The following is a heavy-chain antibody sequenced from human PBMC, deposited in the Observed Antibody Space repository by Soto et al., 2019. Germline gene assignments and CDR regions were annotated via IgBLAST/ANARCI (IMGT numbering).Heavy chain of an antibody. J-gene: IGHJ6*02. D-gene: IGHD6-13*01. V-gene: IGHV4-4*07. CDR1: GGSISSYY. CDR3: AKGDGRWQQLVSSPTSYYGMDV. Sequence: SETLSLTCTVSGGSISSYYWSWIRQPAGKGLEWIGRIYTSGSTNYNPSLKSRVTMSVDTSKNQFSLKLSSVTAEDTAVYYCAKGDGRWQQLVSSPTSYYGMDVWGQGTTVTVSS. CDR2: IYTSGST.